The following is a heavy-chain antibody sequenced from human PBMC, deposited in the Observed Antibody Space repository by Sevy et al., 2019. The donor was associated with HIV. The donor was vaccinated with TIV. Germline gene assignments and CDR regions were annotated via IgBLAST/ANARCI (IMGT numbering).Heavy chain of an antibody. CDR2: ISAYNGNT. J-gene: IGHJ6*03. V-gene: IGHV1-18*04. D-gene: IGHD3-10*01. CDR3: ARDGGYYYYYYMDV. CDR1: GYTFTSYG. Sequence: ASVKVSCKASGYTFTSYGISWVRQAPGQGLEWMGWISAYNGNTNYAQKLQGRVTMTTDTSTGTAYMELRSLRSDDTAVYYCARDGGYYYYYYMDVWGKGTTVTVSS.